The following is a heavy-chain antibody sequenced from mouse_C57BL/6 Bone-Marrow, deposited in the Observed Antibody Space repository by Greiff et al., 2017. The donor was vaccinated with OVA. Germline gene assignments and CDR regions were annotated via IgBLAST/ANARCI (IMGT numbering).Heavy chain of an antibody. CDR2: FNPYNGGT. V-gene: IGHV1-19*01. D-gene: IGHD2-2*01. J-gene: IGHJ2*01. Sequence: VQLQQSGPVLVKPGASVKMSCKASGYTFTDYYMNWVKQSHGKSLEWIGVFNPYNGGTSYNQKFKGKATLTVDKSSSTAYMEVNSLTSEDSAVDYCARWGYDGEYYVDYWGQGTTLTVTA. CDR3: ARWGYDGEYYVDY. CDR1: GYTFTDYY.